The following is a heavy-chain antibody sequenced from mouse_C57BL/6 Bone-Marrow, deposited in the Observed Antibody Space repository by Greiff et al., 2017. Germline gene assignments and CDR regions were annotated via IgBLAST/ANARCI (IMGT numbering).Heavy chain of an antibody. D-gene: IGHD1-1*01. Sequence: EVQLQQSGAELVRPGASVKLSCTASGFNIKDDYMHWVKQRPEQGLEWIGWIDPENGDTEYASKFQGKATITADTSSNTAYLQLSSLTSEDTAVYYCTTYYYGSSYYPFDYWGQGTTLTVSS. CDR2: IDPENGDT. V-gene: IGHV14-4*01. CDR3: TTYYYGSSYYPFDY. CDR1: GFNIKDDY. J-gene: IGHJ2*01.